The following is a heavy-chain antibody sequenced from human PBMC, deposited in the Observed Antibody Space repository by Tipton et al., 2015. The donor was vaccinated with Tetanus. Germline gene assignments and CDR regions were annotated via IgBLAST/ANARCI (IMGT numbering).Heavy chain of an antibody. CDR1: GFTFANYK. V-gene: IGHV3-21*01. D-gene: IGHD6-25*01. CDR2: ISSTSRYI. J-gene: IGHJ4*02. Sequence: SLRLSCEVSGFTFANYKMNWVRQAPGRGLEWVSSISSTSRYINYADSLKGWFTISRDNAKNSLFLQMNSLTADDTAVYFCVSGSALDYWGQGTLITVSS. CDR3: VSGSALDY.